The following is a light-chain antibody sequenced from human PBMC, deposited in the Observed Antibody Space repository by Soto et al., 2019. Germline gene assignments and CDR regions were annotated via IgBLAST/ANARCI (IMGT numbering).Light chain of an antibody. CDR2: GAS. V-gene: IGKV3-15*01. J-gene: IGKJ2*01. CDR3: QQYNNWPPYT. CDR1: QSVSSN. Sequence: EIVMTQSPATLSVSPGERATLSCRASQSVSSNLAWYQQNPGQAPRLLIYGASTRATGIPARFSGSGSGTEVTLTISSLQSEDFALYYCQQYNNWPPYTFGQGTKLEIK.